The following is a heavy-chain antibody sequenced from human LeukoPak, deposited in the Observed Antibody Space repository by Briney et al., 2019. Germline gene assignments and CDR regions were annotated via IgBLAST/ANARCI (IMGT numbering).Heavy chain of an antibody. V-gene: IGHV4-4*07. J-gene: IGHJ6*03. CDR3: ARALGGATYSYYYYMDV. Sequence: SETLSLTCTVSGGSISSYYWSWIRQPAGKGLEWIGRMYTSGSTNYNPSLKSRVTISVDTSKNQFSLKLSSVTGADTAVYYCARALGGATYSYYYYMDVWGKGTTVTVSS. CDR2: MYTSGST. D-gene: IGHD1-26*01. CDR1: GGSISSYY.